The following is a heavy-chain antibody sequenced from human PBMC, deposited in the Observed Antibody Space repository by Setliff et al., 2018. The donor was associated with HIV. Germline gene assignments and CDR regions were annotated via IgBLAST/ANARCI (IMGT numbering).Heavy chain of an antibody. Sequence: GASVKVSCKTSGYTFTTYGISWIRQAPGQGLEWMGWINTYHGNTNKAQKFLDRVTMTADTATSTVYMELRSLASDDTAVYYCARGRSDFNYWSGYYGWLDPWGQGILVTVSS. CDR2: INTYHGNT. J-gene: IGHJ5*02. CDR1: GYTFTTYG. D-gene: IGHD3-3*01. CDR3: ARGRSDFNYWSGYYGWLDP. V-gene: IGHV1-18*01.